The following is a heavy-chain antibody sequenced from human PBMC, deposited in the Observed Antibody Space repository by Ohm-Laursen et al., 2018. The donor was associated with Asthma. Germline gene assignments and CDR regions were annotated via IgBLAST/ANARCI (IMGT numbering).Heavy chain of an antibody. CDR2: IFPDGRRT. J-gene: IGHJ4*02. V-gene: IGHV3-74*01. Sequence: SLRLSCAASGFIFSDYFMHWVRHGPGEGLVWISHIFPDGRRTNYADSVKGRFTISRDDAKNTLYLQMNSLRADDTAVYYCARGNLEGLHWGQGTLVTVSS. CDR1: GFIFSDYF. CDR3: ARGNLEGLH. D-gene: IGHD5-24*01.